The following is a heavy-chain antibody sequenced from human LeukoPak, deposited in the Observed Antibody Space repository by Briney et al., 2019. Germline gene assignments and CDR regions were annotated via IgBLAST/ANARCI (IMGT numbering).Heavy chain of an antibody. CDR1: GGSFSGYY. J-gene: IGHJ4*02. D-gene: IGHD1-26*01. Sequence: PSETLSLTCAVYGGSFSGYYWSWIRQPPGKGLEWIGEINHSGSTNYNPSLKSRVTTSVDTSKNQFSLKLSSVTAADTAVYYCAGKYGGIDYWGQGTLVTVSS. CDR2: INHSGST. CDR3: AGKYGGIDY. V-gene: IGHV4-34*01.